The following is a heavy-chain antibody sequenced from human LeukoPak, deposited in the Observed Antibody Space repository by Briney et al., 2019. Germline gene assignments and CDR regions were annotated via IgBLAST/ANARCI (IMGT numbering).Heavy chain of an antibody. CDR2: IYYTGST. Sequence: SETLSLTCTVSGGSISSYYWNWIRQPPGKGLEWIGYIYYTGSTNYNPSLKSRVTISVDTSKNQFSLKLSSVTDADTAVYYCARRPTVTTHFDYWGQGTLVTVSS. V-gene: IGHV4-59*08. D-gene: IGHD4-17*01. CDR1: GGSISSYY. J-gene: IGHJ4*02. CDR3: ARRPTVTTHFDY.